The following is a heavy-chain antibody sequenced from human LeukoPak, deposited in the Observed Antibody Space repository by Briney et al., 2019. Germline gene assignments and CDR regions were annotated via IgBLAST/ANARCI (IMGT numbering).Heavy chain of an antibody. CDR3: ARDRRPYDFWSGYPHYYYYYMDV. CDR1: GGSISSYY. CDR2: IYYSGST. Sequence: PSETLSPTCTVSGGSISSYYWSWIRQPPGKGLEWIGYIYYSGSTKYNPSLKSRVTISVDTSKNQFSLKLSSVTAADTAVYYCARDRRPYDFWSGYPHYYYYYMDVWGKGTTVTVSS. D-gene: IGHD3-3*01. V-gene: IGHV4-59*01. J-gene: IGHJ6*03.